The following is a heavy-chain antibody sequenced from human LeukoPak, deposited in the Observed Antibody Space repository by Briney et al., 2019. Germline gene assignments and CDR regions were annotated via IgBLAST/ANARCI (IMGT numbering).Heavy chain of an antibody. J-gene: IGHJ3*02. CDR2: IYSGGST. CDR1: EFSVGSNY. CDR3: ARVTSGSYFYAFDI. D-gene: IGHD1-26*01. V-gene: IGHV3-66*01. Sequence: GGSLRLSCAASEFSVGSNYMTWVRQAPGKGLEWVSLIYSGGSTYYADSVKGRFTISRDNSKNTLYLQMGSLRAEDMAVYYCARVTSGSYFYAFDIWGQGTMVTVSS.